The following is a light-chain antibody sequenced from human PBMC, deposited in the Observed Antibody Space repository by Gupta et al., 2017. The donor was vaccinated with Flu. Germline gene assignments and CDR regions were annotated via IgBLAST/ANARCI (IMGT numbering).Light chain of an antibody. Sequence: DIQMTQSPSSLSASVGDRVTITCRASQSISIYLNWYHQKPGKAPELLIYPASTLQGGVPSRFSVSGSGTDFSLTISSLQPEDVATYYCQQTYSTPHTFGQGTKLEIK. CDR2: PAS. J-gene: IGKJ2*01. V-gene: IGKV1-39*01. CDR3: QQTYSTPHT. CDR1: QSISIY.